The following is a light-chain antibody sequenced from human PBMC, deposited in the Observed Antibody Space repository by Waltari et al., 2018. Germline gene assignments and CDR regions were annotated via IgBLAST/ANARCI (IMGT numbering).Light chain of an antibody. CDR2: AAS. CDR3: QHYNAYRT. Sequence: DIQMTQSPSTLSASVGDRVIITCRASQSISTWLAWYQLKPGKAPKLLIFAASSVQTGVPSRFSGSGSGTEFTLTINSLQPDDFATYYCQHYNAYRTFGQGTKVEIK. CDR1: QSISTW. J-gene: IGKJ1*01. V-gene: IGKV1-5*01.